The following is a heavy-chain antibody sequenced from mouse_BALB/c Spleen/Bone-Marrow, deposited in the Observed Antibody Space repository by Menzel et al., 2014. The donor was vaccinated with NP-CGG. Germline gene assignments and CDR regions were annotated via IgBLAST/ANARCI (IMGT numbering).Heavy chain of an antibody. CDR2: IDPANGNT. Sequence: VQLQQPGAELVKPGASVKLSCTASGFNIKDTYMHWVKQRPEQGLEWIGRIDPANGNTKYDPKFQGKVTITADTSSNTAYLQLSSLTSEDTAVYYCARWKYYAMDYWGQGTSVTVSS. J-gene: IGHJ4*01. CDR1: GFNIKDTY. V-gene: IGHV14-3*02. CDR3: ARWKYYAMDY.